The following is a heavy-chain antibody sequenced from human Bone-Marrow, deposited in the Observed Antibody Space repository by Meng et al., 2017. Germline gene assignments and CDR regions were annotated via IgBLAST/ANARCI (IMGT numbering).Heavy chain of an antibody. J-gene: IGHJ3*02. CDR2: ISSSGSTI. V-gene: IGHV3-48*03. Sequence: GSLRLSCAASGFTFSSYEMNWVRQAPGKGLEWVSYISSSGSTIYYADSVKGRFTISRDNAKNSLYLQMNSLRAEDTAVYYCAREDILTGYDAFDIWGQGTMVTVSS. CDR3: AREDILTGYDAFDI. D-gene: IGHD3-9*01. CDR1: GFTFSSYE.